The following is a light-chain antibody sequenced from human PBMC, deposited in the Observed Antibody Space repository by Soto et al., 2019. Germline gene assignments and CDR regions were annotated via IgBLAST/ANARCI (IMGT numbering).Light chain of an antibody. Sequence: EIVLTQSPATLSLSPGERATLSCRASQSVSSYLAWYQQKPGQAPRLLIYDASNWATGIPARFSGSGSGTDFNLTISSLEPEDFAVYYCQQRSNWPLTFGGGTKVEIK. CDR1: QSVSSY. CDR2: DAS. V-gene: IGKV3-11*01. J-gene: IGKJ4*01. CDR3: QQRSNWPLT.